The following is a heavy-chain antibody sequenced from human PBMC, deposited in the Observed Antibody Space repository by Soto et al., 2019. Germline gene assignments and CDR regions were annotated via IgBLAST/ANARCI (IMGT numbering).Heavy chain of an antibody. CDR3: AKDTAPGFYDANGHLDY. CDR2: INWDSGDI. Sequence: GGSLRLSCVVSGISFDDYAMHWVRQVPGKXLEWVSGINWDSGDIGYADSVKGRFTISRDNAKNSLYLQMNSLKTEDTALYYCAKDTAPGFYDANGHLDYWGQGTPVTVSS. D-gene: IGHD2-8*01. J-gene: IGHJ4*02. V-gene: IGHV3-9*01. CDR1: GISFDDYA.